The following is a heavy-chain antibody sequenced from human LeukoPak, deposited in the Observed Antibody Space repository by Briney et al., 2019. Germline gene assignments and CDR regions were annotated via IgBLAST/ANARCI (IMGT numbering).Heavy chain of an antibody. CDR2: MNPNNGAT. Sequence: ASVKVSCKASGYRFTGYDINWVRQAAGQGPEWMGWMNPNNGATGYAQKFQGRVTMIRDTSISTAYMQLSDLTSEDTAVYYCARGVSAGVDYWGQGTLVTVSS. V-gene: IGHV1-8*01. CDR3: ARGVSAGVDY. D-gene: IGHD2-8*01. CDR1: GYRFTGYD. J-gene: IGHJ4*02.